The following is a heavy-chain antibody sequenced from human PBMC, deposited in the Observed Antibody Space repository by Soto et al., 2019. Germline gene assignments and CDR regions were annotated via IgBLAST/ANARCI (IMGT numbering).Heavy chain of an antibody. Sequence: GGSLILSCAASGFTFSSYSMNWVRQAPGKGLEWVSSISSSSSYIYYADSVKGRFTISRDNAKNSLYLQMNSLRAEDTAVYYCARLDHSDFTSSRIAPWGQGTLVTVSS. CDR3: ARLDHSDFTSSRIAP. V-gene: IGHV3-21*01. CDR1: GFTFSSYS. CDR2: ISSSSSYI. J-gene: IGHJ5*02. D-gene: IGHD3-3*01.